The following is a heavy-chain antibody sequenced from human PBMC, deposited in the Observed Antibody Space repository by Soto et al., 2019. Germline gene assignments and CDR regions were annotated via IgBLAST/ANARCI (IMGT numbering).Heavy chain of an antibody. V-gene: IGHV4-31*03. CDR3: AREGFGSGSYYNFDY. J-gene: IGHJ4*02. D-gene: IGHD3-10*01. CDR2: IYNNGNT. CDR1: GGSISSGVYY. Sequence: PSETLSLTCTVSGGSISSGVYYWSWIRQHPGKGLEWIGYIYNNGNTYYNPSLKSRLTISVDTSKNQFSLELSSVTAADTAVYYCAREGFGSGSYYNFDYWGQGTLVTVSS.